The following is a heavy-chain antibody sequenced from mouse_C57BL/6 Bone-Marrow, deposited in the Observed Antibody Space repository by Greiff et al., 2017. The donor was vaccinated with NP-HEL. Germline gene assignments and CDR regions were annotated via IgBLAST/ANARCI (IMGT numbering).Heavy chain of an antibody. Sequence: EVKLMESGPDLVKPGASVKISCKASGYSFTGYYMHWVKQSHGNILDWIGYIYPYNGVSSYNQKFKGKATLTVDKSSSTAYMELRSLTSEDSAVYYCARAYGSSFYWYFDVWGTGTTVTVSS. CDR1: GYSFTGYY. CDR2: IYPYNGVS. D-gene: IGHD1-1*01. V-gene: IGHV1-31*01. CDR3: ARAYGSSFYWYFDV. J-gene: IGHJ1*03.